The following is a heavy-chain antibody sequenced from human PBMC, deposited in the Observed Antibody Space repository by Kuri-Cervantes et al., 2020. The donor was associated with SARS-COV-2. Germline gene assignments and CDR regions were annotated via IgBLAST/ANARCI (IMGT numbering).Heavy chain of an antibody. CDR3: ATDYRGGAILWTGFDI. V-gene: IGHV1-69*06. J-gene: IGHJ3*02. Sequence: SVKVSCKASGGTFSSNAISWVRQAPGQGLEWMGGIIPIFGTANYAQKFQGRVTITADKSTSTAYMELSSLRSEDTAVYYCATDYRGGAILWTGFDIWGQGTMVTVSS. CDR1: GGTFSSNA. CDR2: IIPIFGTA. D-gene: IGHD3-16*02.